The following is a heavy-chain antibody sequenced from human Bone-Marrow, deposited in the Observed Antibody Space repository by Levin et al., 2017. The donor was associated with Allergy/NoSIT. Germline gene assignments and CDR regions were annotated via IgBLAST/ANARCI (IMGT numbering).Heavy chain of an antibody. CDR1: AFSFSSYW. Sequence: GGSLRLSCAASAFSFSSYWMHWVRQAPGKGLVWISRISGDGTNTFYADSVKGRFTMSRDNAKNMVFLQMSSLRAEDTAIYYCARGLTSFSNWYADYWGQGTLVSVSS. D-gene: IGHD1-20*01. V-gene: IGHV3-74*01. J-gene: IGHJ4*02. CDR2: ISGDGTNT. CDR3: ARGLTSFSNWYADY.